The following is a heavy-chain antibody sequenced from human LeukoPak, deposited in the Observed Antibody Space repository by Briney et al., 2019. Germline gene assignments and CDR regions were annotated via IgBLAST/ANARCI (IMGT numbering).Heavy chain of an antibody. CDR1: GFTFSSYA. J-gene: IGHJ3*02. CDR2: ISYDGSNK. D-gene: IGHD6-13*01. V-gene: IGHV3-30*04. CDR3: ARDRAAAGRWGAFDI. Sequence: PGGSLRLSCAASGFTFSSYAMHWVRQAPGKGLEWVAVISYDGSNKYYADSVKGRFTISRDNSKNTLYLQMNSLRAEDTAVYYCARDRAAAGRWGAFDIWGQGTMVTVSS.